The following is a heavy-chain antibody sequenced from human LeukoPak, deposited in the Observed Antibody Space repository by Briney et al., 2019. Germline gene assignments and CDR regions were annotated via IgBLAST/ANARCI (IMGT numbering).Heavy chain of an antibody. D-gene: IGHD3-9*01. CDR3: ARGPTLRYFDLGNGMDV. CDR2: ISGSGGSI. J-gene: IGHJ6*02. V-gene: IGHV3-23*01. CDR1: GFTFSSYA. Sequence: GGSLRLSCAASGFTFSSYAMSWVRQAPGKGLEWVSSISGSGGSIYYADSVKGRFTISRDNSKNTLYLQMNSLRAEDTAVYYCARGPTLRYFDLGNGMDVWGQGTTVTVSS.